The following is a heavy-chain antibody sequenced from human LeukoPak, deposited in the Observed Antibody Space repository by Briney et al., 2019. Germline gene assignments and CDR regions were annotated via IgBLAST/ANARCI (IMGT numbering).Heavy chain of an antibody. D-gene: IGHD6-13*01. J-gene: IGHJ4*02. V-gene: IGHV4-59*08. CDR1: GGSISGYY. Sequence: PSETLSLTCTVSGGSISGYYWSWIRQPPGKGPEWIDYITYSGSTNYNPSLKSRVTMSVDTSKNQFSLRLSSVTAADTAVYYCARHGSSYSFDCWGQGILVTVSS. CDR2: ITYSGST. CDR3: ARHGSSYSFDC.